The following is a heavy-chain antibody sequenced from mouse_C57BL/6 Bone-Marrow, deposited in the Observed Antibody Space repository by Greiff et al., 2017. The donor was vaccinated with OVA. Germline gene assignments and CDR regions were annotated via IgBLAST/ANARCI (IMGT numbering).Heavy chain of an antibody. J-gene: IGHJ1*03. CDR2: ITHSGET. CDR1: GFPITSGYY. D-gene: IGHD2-3*01. CDR3: AGDTDGFWYFDV. V-gene: IGHV12-3*01. Sequence: ESGPGLVKPSQSLFLTCSITGFPITSGYYWIWIRQSPGKPLEWMGYITHSGETFYNPSLQSPISITRETSKNQFFLQLNSVTTEDTAMYYCAGDTDGFWYFDVWGTGTTVTVSS.